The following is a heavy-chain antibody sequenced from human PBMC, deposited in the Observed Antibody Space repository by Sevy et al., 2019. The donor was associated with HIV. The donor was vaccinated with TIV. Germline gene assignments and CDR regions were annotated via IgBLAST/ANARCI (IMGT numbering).Heavy chain of an antibody. V-gene: IGHV4-59*08. D-gene: IGHD3-10*01. J-gene: IGHJ6*03. Sequence: SETLSLTCTVSGGSISSYYWSWIRQPPGKGLEWIGYIYYSRSTNYNPSLKSRVTISVDTSKNQFSLKLSSVTAADTAVYYCARHAKYYGSGSYSDVYYYYMDVWGKGTTVTVSS. CDR3: ARHAKYYGSGSYSDVYYYYMDV. CDR1: GGSISSYY. CDR2: IYYSRST.